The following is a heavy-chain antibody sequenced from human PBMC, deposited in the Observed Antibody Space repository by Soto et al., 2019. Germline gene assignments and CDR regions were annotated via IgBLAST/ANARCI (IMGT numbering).Heavy chain of an antibody. CDR1: GFSLTTRGVG. CDR2: IYWDDDK. J-gene: IGHJ5*02. Sequence: QITLKESGHTLVKSTQTLTLTCTFSGFSLTTRGVGVGWIRQPPGKALEWLALIYWDDDKRYSPSLKSRLTITNHTSKIQVVLMMTNVDPVYTATCYCAHILGEDWFDPWRQGTLVTAS. CDR3: AHILGEDWFDP. D-gene: IGHD3-16*01. V-gene: IGHV2-5*02.